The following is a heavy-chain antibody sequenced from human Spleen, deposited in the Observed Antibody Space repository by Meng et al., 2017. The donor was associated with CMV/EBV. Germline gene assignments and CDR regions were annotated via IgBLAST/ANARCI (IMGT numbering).Heavy chain of an antibody. J-gene: IGHJ4*02. Sequence: KASGYPFTNYNIHWVRQAPGQGLEWVGVINPSSGSTSYIQRFQGRVIMTRDTSTSTVYMELMSLRSDDTAIYYCAKYGGPAGTPFDYWGQGTLVTVSS. V-gene: IGHV1-46*01. CDR2: INPSSGST. CDR1: GYPFTNYN. D-gene: IGHD1-1*01. CDR3: AKYGGPAGTPFDY.